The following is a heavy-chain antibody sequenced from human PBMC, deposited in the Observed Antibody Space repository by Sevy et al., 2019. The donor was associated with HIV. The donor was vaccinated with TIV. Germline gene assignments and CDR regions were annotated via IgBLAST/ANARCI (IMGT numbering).Heavy chain of an antibody. D-gene: IGHD2-21*01. J-gene: IGHJ4*02. CDR1: GFTFSTYG. CDR3: ARADCGGDCYLVFDY. CDR2: IRFDGNSK. V-gene: IGHV3-30*02. Sequence: GGSLRLSCAASGFTFSTYGMHWVRQAPGKGLEWVAFIRFDGNSKYYADSVKGRFTISRDNSKNTLDLQLNSLTAEDTAVYYCARADCGGDCYLVFDYRGQGTPVTVSS.